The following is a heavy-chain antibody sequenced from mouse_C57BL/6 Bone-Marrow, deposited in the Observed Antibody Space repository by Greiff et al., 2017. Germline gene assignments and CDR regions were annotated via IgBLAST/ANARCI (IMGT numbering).Heavy chain of an antibody. CDR3: AGGHYGKGFDV. CDR2: INPSTGGT. Sequence: EVQLQQSGPELVKPGASVKISCKASGYSFTGYYMNWVKQSPEKSLEWIGEINPSTGGTTYNQKFKAKATLTVDKSSSTAYMQLKSLTSEDSAVYYCAGGHYGKGFDVWGTGATVTVSS. CDR1: GYSFTGYY. V-gene: IGHV1-42*01. J-gene: IGHJ1*03. D-gene: IGHD1-1*01.